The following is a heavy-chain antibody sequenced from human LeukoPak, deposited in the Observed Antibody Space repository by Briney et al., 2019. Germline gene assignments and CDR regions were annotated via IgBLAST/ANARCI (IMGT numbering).Heavy chain of an antibody. CDR2: ISRDGSQK. D-gene: IGHD6-19*01. CDR1: GFTFSSYG. V-gene: IGHV3-30*03. Sequence: GGSLRLSCATSGFTFSSYGMHWVRQAPGKGLEWVAIISRDGSQKFYADSVKGRFTISRDNSKNTLYLQMNSLRAEDTAVYYCARDAVRRIAVAGTFDYWGQGTLVTVSS. J-gene: IGHJ4*02. CDR3: ARDAVRRIAVAGTFDY.